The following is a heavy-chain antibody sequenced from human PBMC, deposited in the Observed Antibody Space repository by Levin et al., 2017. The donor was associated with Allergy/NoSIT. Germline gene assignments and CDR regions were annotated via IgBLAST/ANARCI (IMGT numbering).Heavy chain of an antibody. CDR1: GGSISSYY. D-gene: IGHD3-10*01. CDR3: ARVRAIDYYGSGSYFDY. J-gene: IGHJ4*02. Sequence: SETLSLTCTVSGGSISSYYWSWIRQPPGKGLEWIGYIYYSGSTNYNPSLKSRVTISVDTSKNQFSLKLSSVTAADTAVYYCARVRAIDYYGSGSYFDYWGQGTLVTVSS. V-gene: IGHV4-59*01. CDR2: IYYSGST.